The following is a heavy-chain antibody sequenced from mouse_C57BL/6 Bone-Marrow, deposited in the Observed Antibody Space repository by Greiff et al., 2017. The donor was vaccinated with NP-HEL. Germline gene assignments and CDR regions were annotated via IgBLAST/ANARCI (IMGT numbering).Heavy chain of an antibody. D-gene: IGHD4-1*01. V-gene: IGHV1-5*01. CDR3: TRSNWIYFDY. Sequence: VQLQQSGTVLARPGASVKMSCKTSGYTFTSYWMHWVKQRPGQGLEWIGAIYPGNSDTSYNQKFKGKANLTAVTSASTAYMELSSLTNDDATVYYCTRSNWIYFDYWGQGTTLTVSS. J-gene: IGHJ2*01. CDR2: IYPGNSDT. CDR1: GYTFTSYW.